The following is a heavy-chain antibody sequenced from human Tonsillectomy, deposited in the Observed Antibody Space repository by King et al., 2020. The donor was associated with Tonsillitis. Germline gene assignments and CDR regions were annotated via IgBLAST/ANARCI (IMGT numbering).Heavy chain of an antibody. Sequence: QLVQSGGGVVQPGRSLRLSCSASVCTFSNYAMHWVHQAPGKGLEWVAVIPYYGSNKYYADSAKGRFTISRDNSKNKLFLQMNSRRAEYTAVYYCAREFLWIPVAAVFDYWGQGTLVTVSS. D-gene: IGHD5-18*01. CDR2: IPYYGSNK. CDR1: VCTFSNYA. J-gene: IGHJ4*02. V-gene: IGHV3-30-3*01. CDR3: AREFLWIPVAAVFDY.